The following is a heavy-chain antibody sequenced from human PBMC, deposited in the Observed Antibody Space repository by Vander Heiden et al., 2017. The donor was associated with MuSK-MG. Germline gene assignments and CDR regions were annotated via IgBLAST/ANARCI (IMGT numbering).Heavy chain of an antibody. V-gene: IGHV3-30*07. CDR3: ARGRRYYYYSSPTFDY. Sequence: QVQLVESGGGVVQPGRSLRPSCAASGFTFSSYAMHWVRQAPGKGLEWVAVISYDGSNKYSADAGKVRFTISRDNSKNTLDLQMNSMRAEENAVYYCARGRRYYYYSSPTFDYWGQVTLVTVSS. CDR2: ISYDGSNK. D-gene: IGHD3-22*01. J-gene: IGHJ4*02. CDR1: GFTFSSYA.